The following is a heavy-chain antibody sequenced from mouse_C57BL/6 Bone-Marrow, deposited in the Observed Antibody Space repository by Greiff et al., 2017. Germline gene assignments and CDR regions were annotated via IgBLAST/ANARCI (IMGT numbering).Heavy chain of an antibody. V-gene: IGHV1-55*01. CDR2: IYPGSGST. D-gene: IGHD1-1*01. CDR1: GYTFTSYW. CDR3: ARNGTTVVDWYCDV. J-gene: IGHJ1*03. Sequence: QVQLQQPGAELVKPGASVKMSCKASGYTFTSYWITWVKQRPGQGLEWIGDIYPGSGSTTYNEKFKSQATLTVDTSSSTAYMQLSSLQSEDSAVYYCARNGTTVVDWYCDVWGTGPTVTVSS.